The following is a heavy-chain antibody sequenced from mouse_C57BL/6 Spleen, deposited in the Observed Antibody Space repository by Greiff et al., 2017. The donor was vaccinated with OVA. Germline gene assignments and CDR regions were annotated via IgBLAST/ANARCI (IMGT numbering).Heavy chain of an antibody. J-gene: IGHJ3*01. CDR2: IYPGSGST. CDR1: GYTFTSYW. CDR3: ARGGTTVVATEGFAY. D-gene: IGHD1-1*01. V-gene: IGHV1-55*01. Sequence: QVQLKESGAELVKPGASVKMSCKASGYTFTSYWITWVKQRPGQGLEWIGDIYPGSGSTNYNEKFKSKATLTVDTSSSTAYMQLSSLTSEDSAVYYCARGGTTVVATEGFAYWGQGTLVTVSA.